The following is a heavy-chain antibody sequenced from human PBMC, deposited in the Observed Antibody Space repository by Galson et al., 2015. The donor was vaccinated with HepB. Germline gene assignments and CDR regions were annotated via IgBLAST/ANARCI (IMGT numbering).Heavy chain of an antibody. CDR3: ASLSIAARPISGRMASNYYYYGMDV. D-gene: IGHD6-6*01. J-gene: IGHJ6*02. Sequence: SVKVSCKASGYTFTSYGISWVRQAPGQGLEWMGWISAYNGNTNYAQKLQGRVTMTTDTSTSTAYMELRSLRSDDTAVYYCASLSIAARPISGRMASNYYYYGMDVWGQGTTVTASS. V-gene: IGHV1-18*04. CDR1: GYTFTSYG. CDR2: ISAYNGNT.